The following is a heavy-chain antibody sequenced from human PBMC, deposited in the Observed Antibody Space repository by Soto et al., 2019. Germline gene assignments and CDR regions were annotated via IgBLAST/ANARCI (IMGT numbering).Heavy chain of an antibody. D-gene: IGHD6-13*01. CDR2: IYSGGST. J-gene: IGHJ6*03. V-gene: IGHV3-66*01. CDR1: GFTVSSNY. CDR3: ARDVEPQLAYYYYYYMDV. Sequence: EVQLVESGGGLVQPGGSLRLSCAASGFTVSSNYMSWVRQAPGKGLEWVSVIYSGGSTYYADSVKGRFTISRDNSKNTLYLQMNSLRAEDTAVYYCARDVEPQLAYYYYYYMDVWGKGTTVTVSS.